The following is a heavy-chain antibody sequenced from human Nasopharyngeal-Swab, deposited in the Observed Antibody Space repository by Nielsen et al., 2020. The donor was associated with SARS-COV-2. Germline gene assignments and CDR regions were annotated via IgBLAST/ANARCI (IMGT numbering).Heavy chain of an antibody. Sequence: GSLRLSCVASGITFSSYSMNWVRQAPGKGLEWVSYISSSSSTIYYADSVKGRFTISRDNAKNSLYLQMNSLRDEDTAVYYCARDLSIGRYFDLYGMDVWGQGTTVTVSS. V-gene: IGHV3-48*02. J-gene: IGHJ6*02. CDR2: ISSSSSTI. CDR1: GITFSSYS. CDR3: ARDLSIGRYFDLYGMDV. D-gene: IGHD3-9*01.